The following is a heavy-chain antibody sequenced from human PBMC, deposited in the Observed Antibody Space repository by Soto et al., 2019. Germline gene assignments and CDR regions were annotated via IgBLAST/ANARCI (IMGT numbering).Heavy chain of an antibody. Sequence: EVQLVESGGVVVQPGGSLRLSCAASRFTFDDYTMHWVRQAPGKGLEWVSLISWDGGRTYYADSVKGRFTISRDNSKNSLYLQMNSLSTEDTAFYYCAKDMGYDRSGLYGMDVWGQGTTVTVSS. CDR1: RFTFDDYT. CDR2: ISWDGGRT. V-gene: IGHV3-43*01. D-gene: IGHD3-22*01. J-gene: IGHJ6*02. CDR3: AKDMGYDRSGLYGMDV.